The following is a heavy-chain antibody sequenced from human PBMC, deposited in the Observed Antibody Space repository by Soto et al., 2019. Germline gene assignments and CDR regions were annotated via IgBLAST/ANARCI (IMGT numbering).Heavy chain of an antibody. CDR1: GGSISSGGYY. CDR2: IYYSGST. V-gene: IGHV4-31*03. J-gene: IGHJ5*02. Sequence: SETLSLTCTVSGGSISSGGYYWSWIRQHPGKGLEWIGYIYYSGSTYYNPSLKSRVTISVDTSKNQFSLKLSSVTAADTAVYYCARGLYSSSYQPFDPWGQGTLVTVYS. D-gene: IGHD6-6*01. CDR3: ARGLYSSSYQPFDP.